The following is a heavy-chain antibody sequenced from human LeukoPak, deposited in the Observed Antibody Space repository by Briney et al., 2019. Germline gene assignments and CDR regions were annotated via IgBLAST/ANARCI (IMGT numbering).Heavy chain of an antibody. J-gene: IGHJ5*02. CDR3: VIDPPDSGWAFWS. Sequence: PGGSLRLSCSASGFTFGTHAMHWVRQAPGKGLEWVAMIWRGGNYKFYADSVKGRFTISRDDSRSDLSLQMDSLRVEDTALYHCVIDPPDSGWAFWSWGQGALVTVSS. CDR1: GFTFGTHA. D-gene: IGHD6-19*01. CDR2: IWRGGNYK. V-gene: IGHV3-33*01.